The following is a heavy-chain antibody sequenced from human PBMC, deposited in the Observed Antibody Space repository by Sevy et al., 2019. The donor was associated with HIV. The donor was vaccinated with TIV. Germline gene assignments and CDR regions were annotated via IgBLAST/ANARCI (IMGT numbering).Heavy chain of an antibody. CDR3: AKEGGATVAGTGENWFDP. V-gene: IGHV3-23*01. CDR1: GFTFSSYA. Sequence: GGSLRLSCAASGFTFSSYAMSWVRQAPGKGLERVSAISGSGGSTYYADSVKGRFTISRDNSKNTLYLQMNSLRAEDTAVYYCAKEGGATVAGTGENWFDPWCQGTLVTVSS. J-gene: IGHJ5*02. D-gene: IGHD6-19*01. CDR2: ISGSGGST.